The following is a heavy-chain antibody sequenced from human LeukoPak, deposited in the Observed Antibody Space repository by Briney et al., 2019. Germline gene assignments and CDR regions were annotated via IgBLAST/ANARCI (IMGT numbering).Heavy chain of an antibody. J-gene: IGHJ5*02. CDR1: GFTFSSYA. D-gene: IGHD6-13*01. Sequence: AGGSLRLSCAASGFTFSSYAMSWVRQAPGKGLEWVSAISGSGGSTYYADSVKGRFTISRDNSKNTLHLQMNSLRAEDTAVYYCAKDLYSSSWYGWFDPWGQGTLVTVSS. V-gene: IGHV3-23*01. CDR2: ISGSGGST. CDR3: AKDLYSSSWYGWFDP.